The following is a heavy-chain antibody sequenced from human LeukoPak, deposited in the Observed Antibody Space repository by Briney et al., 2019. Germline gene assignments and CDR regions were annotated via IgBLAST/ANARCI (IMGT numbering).Heavy chain of an antibody. CDR2: ISGSGGST. J-gene: IGHJ4*02. Sequence: GGSLRLSCAASGFTFSSYAMSWVRQAPGKGLEWVSAISGSGGSTYYADSVKGRFTISRDNSKNTQYLQMNSLRAEDTAVYYCAKDRDIVVVPAAIVISYFDYWGQGTLVTVSS. CDR3: AKDRDIVVVPAAIVISYFDY. D-gene: IGHD2-2*01. CDR1: GFTFSSYA. V-gene: IGHV3-23*01.